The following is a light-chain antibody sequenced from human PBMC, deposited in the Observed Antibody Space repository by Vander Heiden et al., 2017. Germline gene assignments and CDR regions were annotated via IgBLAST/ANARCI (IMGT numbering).Light chain of an antibody. CDR3: RQGTHWRWT. CDR1: HSLVHNDGNTY. V-gene: IGKV2-30*02. Sequence: DVVMTQSPLSLPVTLGQPASISCRSSHSLVHNDGNTYLIWFHQRPGQSPRRLISRVSNRDSGVPDRLSGTGSGTDFTLKISIVEAEDVGVYYCRQGTHWRWTSGQGTKLEIK. CDR2: RVS. J-gene: IGKJ1*01.